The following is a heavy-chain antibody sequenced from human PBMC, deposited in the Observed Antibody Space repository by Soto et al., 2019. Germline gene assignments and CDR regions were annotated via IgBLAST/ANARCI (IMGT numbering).Heavy chain of an antibody. CDR2: LYWDGDI. CDR3: AHGSGWLFDY. CDR1: GFSLSTSGVG. J-gene: IGHJ4*02. V-gene: IGHV2-5*02. D-gene: IGHD6-19*01. Sequence: QITLKESGPTLVKPTQTLTLTCAFSGFSLSTSGVGGGWIRQPPGKALEWLALLYWDGDIRYSPSLRSRLTLTKDTSKNQVVLTMTNMDPVDTATYYCAHGSGWLFDYWGQGTRFTVSS.